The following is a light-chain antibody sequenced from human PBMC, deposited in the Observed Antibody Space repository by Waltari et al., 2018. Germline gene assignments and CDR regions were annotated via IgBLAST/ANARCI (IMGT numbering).Light chain of an antibody. V-gene: IGLV2-14*03. CDR1: SSDVGGYNY. Sequence: QSALTQPASVSGSPGQSITISCTGTSSDVGGYNYVSWYQQHPGKAPKLMIFVVSNRPSGCSNRFSGSKSGNTASLTISGLQAEDEADYYCSSYISSSTLELFGGGTSLTVL. J-gene: IGLJ2*01. CDR3: SSYISSSTLEL. CDR2: VVS.